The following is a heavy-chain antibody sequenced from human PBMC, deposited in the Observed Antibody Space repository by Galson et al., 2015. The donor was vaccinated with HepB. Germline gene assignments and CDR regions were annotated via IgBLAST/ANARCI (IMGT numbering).Heavy chain of an antibody. CDR1: GFTFSSYG. Sequence: SLRLSCAASGFTFSSYGMHWVRQAPGKGLEWVAVIWYDGNNKYYADSVKGRFTISRDNSKNTLYLQMSSLRAEDTAVYYCARDYRGYSYGYTAFDIWGQGTMVTVSS. J-gene: IGHJ3*02. V-gene: IGHV3-33*01. CDR2: IWYDGNNK. D-gene: IGHD5-18*01. CDR3: ARDYRGYSYGYTAFDI.